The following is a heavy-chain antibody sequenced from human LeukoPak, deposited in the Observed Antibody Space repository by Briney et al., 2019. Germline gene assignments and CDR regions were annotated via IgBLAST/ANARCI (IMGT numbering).Heavy chain of an antibody. D-gene: IGHD3-22*01. CDR1: GFTFSSYA. Sequence: GGSLRLSCAASGFTFSSYAMSWVRQAPGKGLEWVSAISGSGGSTYYADSVKGRFTISRDNSKNTLYLQMNSLRAEDTAVYYCATCSSGYFHLFDYWGQGTLVTVSS. CDR3: ATCSSGYFHLFDY. CDR2: ISGSGGST. V-gene: IGHV3-23*01. J-gene: IGHJ4*02.